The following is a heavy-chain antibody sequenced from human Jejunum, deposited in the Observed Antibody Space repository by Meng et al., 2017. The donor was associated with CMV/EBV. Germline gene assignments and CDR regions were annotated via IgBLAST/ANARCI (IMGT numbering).Heavy chain of an antibody. V-gene: IGHV1-2*02. J-gene: IGHJ4*02. CDR2: VNPNNGGT. D-gene: IGHD7-27*01. CDR1: GYTFNHFY. CDR3: ARGPWGFDL. Sequence: SCQASGYTFNHFYLHWVRQAPGQGLEWMGWVNPNNGGTDYAQKFQGRVIMTSDTSISTVYMELSRLTFDDTAVYYCARGPWGFDLWGQGTLVTVSS.